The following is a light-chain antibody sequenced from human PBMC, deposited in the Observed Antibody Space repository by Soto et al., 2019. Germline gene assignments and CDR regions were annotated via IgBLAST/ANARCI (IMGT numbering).Light chain of an antibody. J-gene: IGKJ2*01. Sequence: EIVLTQSPDSLAVSLGERATITCKSSQSVLHRPNNKNYLAWFQQRPGQPPSLLISWASNRESGVPDRFSGSGSGTDFTLTITGRQAEDVATYCCNQHHSLPFTCGQGTKLEIK. V-gene: IGKV4-1*01. CDR1: QSVLHRPNNKNY. CDR3: NQHHSLPFT. CDR2: WAS.